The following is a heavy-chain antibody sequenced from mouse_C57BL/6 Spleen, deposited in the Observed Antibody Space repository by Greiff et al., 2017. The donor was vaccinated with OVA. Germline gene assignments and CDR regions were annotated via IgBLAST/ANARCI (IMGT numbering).Heavy chain of an antibody. CDR1: GYTFTSYW. V-gene: IGHV1-59*01. D-gene: IGHD1-3*01. CDR2: IDPSDSYT. CDR3: ARGLNYFDY. Sequence: VQLQQPGAELVRPGTSVKLSCKASGYTFTSYWTHWVKQRPGQGLEWIGVIDPSDSYTNYNQKFKGKATLTVDTSSSTAYMQLSSLTSEDSAVYYCARGLNYFDYWGQGTTLTVSS. J-gene: IGHJ2*01.